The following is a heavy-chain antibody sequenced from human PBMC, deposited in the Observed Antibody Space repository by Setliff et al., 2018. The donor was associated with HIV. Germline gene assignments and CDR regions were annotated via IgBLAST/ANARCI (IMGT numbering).Heavy chain of an antibody. CDR3: ARDLRIAVAGTIYYYGMDV. Sequence: AGGSLRLSCAASGFTFSDHYMDWVRQAPGKGLEWVGRSRNKANSYTTDYAASVKGRFIISRDDSKNSLYLQMNSLKTEYTAVYYCARDLRIAVAGTIYYYGMDVWGQGTTVTVSS. V-gene: IGHV3-72*01. J-gene: IGHJ6*02. D-gene: IGHD6-19*01. CDR1: GFTFSDHY. CDR2: SRNKANSYTT.